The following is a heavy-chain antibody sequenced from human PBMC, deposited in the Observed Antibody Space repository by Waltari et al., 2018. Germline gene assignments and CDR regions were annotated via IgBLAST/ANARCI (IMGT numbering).Heavy chain of an antibody. V-gene: IGHV1-69*01. CDR2: IIPFRHTS. Sequence: QVQLVQSGAEVKKPGSSVKVSCKASGGTFNNYAISWLRPAPGKGLEWMGGIIPFRHTSNYEQKCQGRFTITADGSTSTAYMELSGLRSEDTAVYFCARVGGSYLGVDYFYYNMDVWGQGTSVTVSS. CDR3: ARVGGSYLGVDYFYYNMDV. J-gene: IGHJ6*02. D-gene: IGHD1-26*01. CDR1: GGTFNNYA.